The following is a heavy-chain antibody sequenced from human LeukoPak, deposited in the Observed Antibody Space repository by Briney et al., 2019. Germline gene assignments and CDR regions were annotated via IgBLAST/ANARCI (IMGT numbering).Heavy chain of an antibody. Sequence: GGSLRLSCAASGXTFSSYGVHWVRQAPGKGLEWVALISYDGSNRYYADSVKGRFTISRDNSKNTLYLQMNSLRAEDTAVYYCAKEGEYSYGRPLDYWGQGTLVTVSS. V-gene: IGHV3-30*18. D-gene: IGHD5-18*01. CDR2: ISYDGSNR. CDR1: GXTFSSYG. CDR3: AKEGEYSYGRPLDY. J-gene: IGHJ4*02.